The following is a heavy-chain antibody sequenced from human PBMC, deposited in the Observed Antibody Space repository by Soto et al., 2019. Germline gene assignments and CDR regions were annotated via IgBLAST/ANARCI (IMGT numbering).Heavy chain of an antibody. CDR2: INEDSTYI. V-gene: IGHV3-21*02. CDR1: GFTFSSYS. D-gene: IGHD3-3*01. CDR3: VRDFGLYFRTGYMDV. Sequence: EVQLVESGGGLVKPGGSLRLCCAASGFTFSSYSMNWVRQAPGKGLEWVSSINEDSTYIYYAGSVRGRFTISRDNAEDSVYLQTNSLRAEDTAVYYCVRDFGLYFRTGYMDVWGDGATVTVSS. J-gene: IGHJ6*03.